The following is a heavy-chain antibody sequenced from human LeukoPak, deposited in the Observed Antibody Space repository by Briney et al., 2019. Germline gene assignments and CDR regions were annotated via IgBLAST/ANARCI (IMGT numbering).Heavy chain of an antibody. CDR2: ISSISSTI. J-gene: IGHJ4*02. CDR3: ARDGASYSNYEGNFDY. V-gene: IGHV3-48*01. CDR1: GFTFRSNT. Sequence: PGGSLRLSCAASGFTFRSNTMSWVRQAPGKGLEWVSYISSISSTIHYSDSVKGRFTISRDNAKNSLYLQMNSLRAEDTAVYYCARDGASYSNYEGNFDYWGQGTLVTVSS. D-gene: IGHD4-11*01.